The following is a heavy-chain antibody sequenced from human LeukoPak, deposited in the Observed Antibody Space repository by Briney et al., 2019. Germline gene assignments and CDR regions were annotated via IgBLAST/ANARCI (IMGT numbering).Heavy chain of an antibody. J-gene: IGHJ4*02. CDR3: AKEKKYYYDGSGYPGYDY. D-gene: IGHD3-22*01. CDR1: GFTFSTYA. Sequence: GGSLRLSCAATGFTFSTYAMSWVRQAPGRGLEWVSAIRGNGGSTYYADSVKGRFTISRDNSKNTLYLQMNSLRVEDTAVYYCAKEKKYYYDGSGYPGYDYWGQGTLVTVSS. V-gene: IGHV3-23*01. CDR2: IRGNGGST.